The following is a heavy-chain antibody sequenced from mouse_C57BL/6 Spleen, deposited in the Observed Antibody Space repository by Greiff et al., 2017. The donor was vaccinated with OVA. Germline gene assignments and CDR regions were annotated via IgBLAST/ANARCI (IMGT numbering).Heavy chain of an antibody. CDR1: GYTFTDYE. CDR2: IDPETGGT. J-gene: IGHJ4*01. Sequence: VQLQQPGAELVRPGASVTLSCKASGYTFTDYEMHWVKQTPVHGLEWIGVIDPETGGTAYNQKFKGKAILTADKSSSTAYMQLSSLTSEDSAVYYGAKWGEGYCERMDYWGQGTSVTVSS. V-gene: IGHV1-15*01. D-gene: IGHD2-3*01. CDR3: AKWGEGYCERMDY.